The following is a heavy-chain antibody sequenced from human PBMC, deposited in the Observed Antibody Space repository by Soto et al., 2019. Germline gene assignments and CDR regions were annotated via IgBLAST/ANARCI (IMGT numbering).Heavy chain of an antibody. CDR3: AKYSGSYSFES. V-gene: IGHV3-7*03. D-gene: IGHD1-26*01. CDR2: MNQDGSEK. CDR1: GFTFSNSW. J-gene: IGHJ4*02. Sequence: GGSLRLSCAASGFTFSNSWMSWVRQAPGKGLEWVANMNQDGSEKYYVDSVKGRFTISRDNAKNSLYLQMNSLRAEDTAAYYCAKYSGSYSFESWGQGALVTVSS.